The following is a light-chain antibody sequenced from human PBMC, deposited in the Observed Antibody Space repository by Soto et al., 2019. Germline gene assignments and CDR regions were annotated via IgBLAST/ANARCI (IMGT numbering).Light chain of an antibody. Sequence: EIVMTQSPATLSVSPGERAIFSCRASQSVDSKLAWYQQKLGQAPRLLIYDASTRATGIPARFSGSGSGTEFTLTISSLQSEDFAIYYCQQHYACNTFGGWTKV. CDR3: QQHYACNT. J-gene: IGKJ4*01. CDR1: QSVDSK. V-gene: IGKV3D-15*01. CDR2: DAS.